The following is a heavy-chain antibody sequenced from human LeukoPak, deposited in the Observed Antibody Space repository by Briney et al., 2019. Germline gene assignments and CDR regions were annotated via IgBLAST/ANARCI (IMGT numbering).Heavy chain of an antibody. Sequence: PGGSLRLSCAASGFTFSSYAMSWVRQAPGKGLEWVSAISGSGGSTYYADSVKGRFTISRDNSKNTLYLQMNSLRAEDTAVYYCAKSGGYCSGGSCQFDYWGQGTLVTVSS. D-gene: IGHD2-15*01. V-gene: IGHV3-23*01. CDR1: GFTFSSYA. CDR2: ISGSGGST. CDR3: AKSGGYCSGGSCQFDY. J-gene: IGHJ4*02.